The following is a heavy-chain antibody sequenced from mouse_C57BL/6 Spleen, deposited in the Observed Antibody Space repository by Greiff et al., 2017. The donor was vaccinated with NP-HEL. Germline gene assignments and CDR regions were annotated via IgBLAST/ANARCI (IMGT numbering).Heavy chain of an antibody. Sequence: EVNVVESEGGLVQPGSSMKLSCTASGFTFSDYYMAWVRQVPEKGLEWVANINYDGSSTYYLDSLKSRFIISRDNAKNILYLQMSSLKSEDTATYYCAREEYYGSSYFDYWGQGTTLTVSS. CDR2: INYDGSST. J-gene: IGHJ2*01. CDR3: AREEYYGSSYFDY. CDR1: GFTFSDYY. V-gene: IGHV5-16*01. D-gene: IGHD1-1*01.